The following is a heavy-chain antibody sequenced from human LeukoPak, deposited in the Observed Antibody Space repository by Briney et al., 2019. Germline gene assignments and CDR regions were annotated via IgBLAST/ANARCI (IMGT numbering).Heavy chain of an antibody. CDR2: MSYDGTNK. D-gene: IGHD6-19*01. CDR3: ARQGYISGQGFRNNWFDP. Sequence: SERSLRLSCAASGFTFSTYRIHWVRQAPGKGLEWVAVMSYDGTNKYYADSVKGRFTISRDNSKNTLYLQMNSLRTEDTAVYYCARQGYISGQGFRNNWFDPWGQGSLVTVSS. V-gene: IGHV3-30-3*01. CDR1: GFTFSTYR. J-gene: IGHJ5*02.